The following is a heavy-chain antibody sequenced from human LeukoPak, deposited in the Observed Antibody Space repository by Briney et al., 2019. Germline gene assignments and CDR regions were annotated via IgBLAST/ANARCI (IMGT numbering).Heavy chain of an antibody. CDR3: ARDLRGYSGYDSDF. D-gene: IGHD5-12*01. CDR2: ISGSGENT. Sequence: GGSLRLSCAASGFTFRRYAMSWVRQAPAKGLEWVSVISGSGENTHYADSVKGRFTISRDNSKNTLYLQMNSLRAEDTAVYYCARDLRGYSGYDSDFWGQGTLVTVSS. J-gene: IGHJ4*02. V-gene: IGHV3-23*01. CDR1: GFTFRRYA.